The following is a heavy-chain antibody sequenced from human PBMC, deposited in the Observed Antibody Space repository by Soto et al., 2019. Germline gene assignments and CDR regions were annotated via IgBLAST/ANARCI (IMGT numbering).Heavy chain of an antibody. D-gene: IGHD3-3*01. J-gene: IGHJ6*02. CDR3: ARDYVFGVVPYSYRMDV. Sequence: PGGSLRLSCAASEFTFSSYWMSWVRQAPGKGLEWVANINSDGSNTNYVDSVKGRFTISRDNAKNTLYLQMNSLRAEDKVVYYCARDYVFGVVPYSYRMDVWGQGTTVTVSS. CDR2: INSDGSNT. CDR1: EFTFSSYW. V-gene: IGHV3-74*01.